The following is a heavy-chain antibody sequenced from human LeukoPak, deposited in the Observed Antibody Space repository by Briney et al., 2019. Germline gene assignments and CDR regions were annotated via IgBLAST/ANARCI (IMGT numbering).Heavy chain of an antibody. CDR2: INPNSGGT. V-gene: IGHV1-2*02. D-gene: IGHD4-17*01. CDR1: GYTFTGYY. CDR3: AGSTVTTESGAFDI. J-gene: IGHJ3*02. Sequence: ASVKVSCKASGYTFTGYYMHWVRQAPGQGLEWMGWINPNSGGTNYAQKFRGRVTMTRDTSISTAYMELSRLRSDDAAVYYCAGSTVTTESGAFDIWGQGTMVTVSS.